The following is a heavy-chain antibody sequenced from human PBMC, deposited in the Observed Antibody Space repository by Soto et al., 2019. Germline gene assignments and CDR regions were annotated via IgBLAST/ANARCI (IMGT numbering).Heavy chain of an antibody. CDR3: TRAQFEFGSYFGLDV. Sequence: QVHLVQSGAEVKQPGASVRVSCKASGYTFTNNDIPWVRQATGQGLEWMGWMNPDSENTGSPQKFQGRVTMTVNTSINTAYMELTSLRSEDTAVYYCTRAQFEFGSYFGLDVWGQGTTVTVSS. J-gene: IGHJ6*02. CDR2: MNPDSENT. D-gene: IGHD3-10*01. V-gene: IGHV1-8*01. CDR1: GYTFTNND.